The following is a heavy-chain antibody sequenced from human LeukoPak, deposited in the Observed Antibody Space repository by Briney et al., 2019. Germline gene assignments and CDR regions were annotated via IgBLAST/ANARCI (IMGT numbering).Heavy chain of an antibody. Sequence: SETLSLTYAVYGGSFSGYYWSWIRQPPGKGLEWIGEINHSGSTNYNPSLKSRVTISVDTSKNQFSLKLSSVTAADTAVYYCARKYSSSWYRWFDPWGQGTLVTVSS. D-gene: IGHD6-13*01. V-gene: IGHV4-34*01. CDR2: INHSGST. J-gene: IGHJ5*02. CDR1: GGSFSGYY. CDR3: ARKYSSSWYRWFDP.